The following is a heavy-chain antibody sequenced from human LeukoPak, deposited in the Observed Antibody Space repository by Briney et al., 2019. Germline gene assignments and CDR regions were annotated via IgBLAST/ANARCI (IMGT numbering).Heavy chain of an antibody. CDR2: IYYSGST. J-gene: IGHJ4*02. V-gene: IGHV4-39*01. CDR3: ARHLSRKYYYDSSGPRGYFDY. Sequence: PSETLSLTCTVSGGSISSSSYYWGWIRQPPGKGREWIGSIYYSGSTYYNPSLRSRVTISVDTSKNQFSLKLSSVTAADTAVYYCARHLSRKYYYDSSGPRGYFDYWGQGTLVTVSS. CDR1: GGSISSSSYY. D-gene: IGHD3-22*01.